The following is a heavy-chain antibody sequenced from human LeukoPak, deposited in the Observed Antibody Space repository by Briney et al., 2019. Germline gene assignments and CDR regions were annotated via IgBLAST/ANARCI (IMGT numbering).Heavy chain of an antibody. CDR3: AGWGSTGGGGYGDYLTYFDY. V-gene: IGHV3-21*01. CDR2: ISSSSYYI. CDR1: RFTFSRYS. D-gene: IGHD4-17*01. Sequence: GVSLRLLCGASRFTFSRYSMNGARRAPGKGLVGVSSISSSSYYIYYADSVKDRFTISRDNAKNSLYMKINSLRAGDTAVYDCAGWGSTGGGGYGDYLTYFDYWGQGTLVTVSS. J-gene: IGHJ4*02.